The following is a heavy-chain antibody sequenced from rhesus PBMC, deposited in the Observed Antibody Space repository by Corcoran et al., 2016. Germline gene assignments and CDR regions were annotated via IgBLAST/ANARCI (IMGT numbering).Heavy chain of an antibody. CDR2: IYGSSTST. CDR3: ARGMGGSGYFDL. V-gene: IGHV4S10*01. CDR1: GGSIRDSYR. J-gene: IGHJ2*01. D-gene: IGHD3-34*01. Sequence: QVQLQESGPGVVKPSETLSLTCAVSGGSIRDSYRWSWIRQPPGKGLEWIGYIYGSSTSTNDNPSLKSRVTISKDTSKNQFSLKLSSVTAADTAVYYCARGMGGSGYFDLWGPGTPITISS.